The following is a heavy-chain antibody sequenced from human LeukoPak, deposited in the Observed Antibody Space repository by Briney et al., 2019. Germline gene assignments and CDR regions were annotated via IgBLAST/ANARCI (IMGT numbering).Heavy chain of an antibody. D-gene: IGHD6-19*01. CDR1: LYSFTAYY. J-gene: IGHJ4*02. V-gene: IGHV1-2*02. CDR3: ARLPTGVAGTVDF. Sequence: AAVTDSRKASLYSFTAYYIHWVRQAPGQGLALVGWMHPGSGDTNYAQNFQGRVTWTRDTSINTAYMELSGLTSDDTAMYYCARLPTGVAGTVDFWGQGTLVTVSS. CDR2: MHPGSGDT.